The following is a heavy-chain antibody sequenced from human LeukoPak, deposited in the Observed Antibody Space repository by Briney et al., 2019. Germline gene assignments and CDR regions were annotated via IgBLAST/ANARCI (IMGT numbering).Heavy chain of an antibody. CDR1: GGTFSSYA. D-gene: IGHD2-15*01. CDR2: IIPILGIA. CDR3: ARAMTPFSPSDY. V-gene: IGHV1-69*04. J-gene: IGHJ4*02. Sequence: SVKVSCKASGGTFSSYAISWVRQAPGQGLEWMGRIIPILGIANYAQKFQGRVTITADKSTSTAYMELSSLRSEDTAVYYCARAMTPFSPSDYWGQGTLVTVSS.